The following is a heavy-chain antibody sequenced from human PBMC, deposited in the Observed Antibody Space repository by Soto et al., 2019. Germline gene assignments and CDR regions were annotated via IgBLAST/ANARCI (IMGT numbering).Heavy chain of an antibody. CDR2: IYHGGST. CDR3: ARVGPWVPYYYDSSPYTFENWFDP. Sequence: SETLSLTCAVSGYSISSGYYWGWLRQPPGKGLEWIASIYHGGSTYYNPSLNSRVTLSIDMTNNHVSLILHSVTAADTAVYYCARVGPWVPYYYDSSPYTFENWFDPWGQGTLVTVSS. D-gene: IGHD3-22*01. V-gene: IGHV4-38-2*01. CDR1: GYSISSGYY. J-gene: IGHJ5*02.